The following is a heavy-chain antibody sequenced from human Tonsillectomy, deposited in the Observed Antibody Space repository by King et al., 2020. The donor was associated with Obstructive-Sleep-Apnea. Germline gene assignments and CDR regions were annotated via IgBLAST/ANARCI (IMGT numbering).Heavy chain of an antibody. CDR3: ARDHLGDYVEGYYYSYGMDV. D-gene: IGHD4-17*01. CDR1: GYTFMTYG. J-gene: IGHJ6*02. CDR2: ISTYNGNT. V-gene: IGHV1-18*01. Sequence: VQLVESGAEVKKPGASVKVSCKASGYTFMTYGITWVRQAPGQGLEWMGWISTYNGNTNYAQKVQDRVTMTTDTSTSTAYMGLRSRRSDDTAVYYCARDHLGDYVEGYYYSYGMDVWGQGTTVTVSS.